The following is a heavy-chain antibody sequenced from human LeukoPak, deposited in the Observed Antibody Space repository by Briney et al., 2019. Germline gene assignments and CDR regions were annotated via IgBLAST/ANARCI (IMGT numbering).Heavy chain of an antibody. J-gene: IGHJ5*02. CDR3: ARRQALSWFGEPRRWFGP. CDR2: IYTSGST. Sequence: SETLSLTCTVSGGSISSGSYYWSWIRQPAGKGLEWIGRIYTSGSTNYNPSLKSRVTISVDTSKNQFSLKLSSVTAADTAVYYCARRQALSWFGEPRRWFGPWGQGTLVTVSS. D-gene: IGHD3-10*01. CDR1: GGSISSGSYY. V-gene: IGHV4-61*02.